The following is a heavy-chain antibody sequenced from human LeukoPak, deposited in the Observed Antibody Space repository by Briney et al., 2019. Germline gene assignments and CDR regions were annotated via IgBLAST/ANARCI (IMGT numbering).Heavy chain of an antibody. CDR1: GFTFSSYW. Sequence: GGSLRLSCAASGFTFSSYWMSCVRQAPGKGLEWVANIKQDGSEKYYVDSVKGRFTISRDNAKNSLYLQMNSLRAEDTAVYYCARDFSYYGSGSYWVRSFDYWGQGTLVTVSS. V-gene: IGHV3-7*01. CDR3: ARDFSYYGSGSYWVRSFDY. J-gene: IGHJ4*02. CDR2: IKQDGSEK. D-gene: IGHD3-10*01.